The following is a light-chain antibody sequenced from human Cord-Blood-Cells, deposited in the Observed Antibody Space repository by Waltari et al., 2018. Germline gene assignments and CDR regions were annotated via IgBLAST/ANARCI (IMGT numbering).Light chain of an antibody. CDR2: DVN. Sequence: QSALTQPASVSGSPGQSITISCTGTSSDVGGYNYVSWYQQHPGKAPKPMIYDVNNRPSRFSNRCSGSKSGNTASLTISGLQAEDEADYYCSSYTSSSTLVFGGGTKLTVL. CDR1: SSDVGGYNY. V-gene: IGLV2-14*01. J-gene: IGLJ2*01. CDR3: SSYTSSSTLV.